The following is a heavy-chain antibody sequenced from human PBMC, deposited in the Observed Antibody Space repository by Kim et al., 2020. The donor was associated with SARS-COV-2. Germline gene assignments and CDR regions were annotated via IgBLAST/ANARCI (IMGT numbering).Heavy chain of an antibody. V-gene: IGHV3-13*01. J-gene: IGHJ4*02. Sequence: PGPLTGRFTISSANAKNSLYLQMNSLRAGDTAVYYCARILRANFYDYWGQGTLVAVSS. D-gene: IGHD2-15*01. CDR3: ARILRANFYDY.